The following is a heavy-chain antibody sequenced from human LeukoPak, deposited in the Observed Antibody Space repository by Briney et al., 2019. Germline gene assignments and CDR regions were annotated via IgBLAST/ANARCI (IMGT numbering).Heavy chain of an antibody. V-gene: IGHV3-74*01. D-gene: IGHD5-12*01. J-gene: IGHJ4*02. Sequence: GGSLRLSCAASGFTFSSYWMHWVRQAPGKGLVWVSRINSDGSSTSYADSVKGRFTISRDNAKSTLYLQMNSLRAEDTAVYYCAKCGFPGYEKSFDYWGQGTLVTVSS. CDR1: GFTFSSYW. CDR3: AKCGFPGYEKSFDY. CDR2: INSDGSST.